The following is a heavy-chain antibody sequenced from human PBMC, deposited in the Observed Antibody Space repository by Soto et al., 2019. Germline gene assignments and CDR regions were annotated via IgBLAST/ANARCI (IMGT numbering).Heavy chain of an antibody. CDR1: RFSFSTSG. CDR2: IWYDGSEK. CDR3: ATILCLGGRGGQRDY. J-gene: IGHJ4*02. D-gene: IGHD2-15*01. V-gene: IGHV3-33*01. Sequence: QVHLVESGGGVVQPGRSLRLSCVASRFSFSTSGMHWVRQPPGKGLEWVAVIWYDGSEKYYADSVKGRFTISRDNSKNTLYLQMNNLTAEDTAVYSCATILCLGGRGGQRDYCGQGTSVTVSS.